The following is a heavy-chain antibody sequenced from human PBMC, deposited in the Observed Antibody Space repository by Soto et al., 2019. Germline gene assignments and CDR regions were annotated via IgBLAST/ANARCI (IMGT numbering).Heavy chain of an antibody. V-gene: IGHV4-59*01. CDR3: ARRLFGSGWTLDS. D-gene: IGHD6-19*01. J-gene: IGHJ4*02. CDR2: VYHTGST. CDR1: GASITTYY. Sequence: SETLSLTCDVSGASITTYYWTWIRQAPGKGLEWIGNVYHTGSTDYNSSPKSRVTISVDTSKNQFSLNMNSVTAADTAVYYCARRLFGSGWTLDSWGQGALVTVSS.